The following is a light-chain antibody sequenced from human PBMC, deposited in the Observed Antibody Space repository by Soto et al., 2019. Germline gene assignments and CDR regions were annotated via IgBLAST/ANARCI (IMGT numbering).Light chain of an antibody. CDR3: LQYNLSPDP. Sequence: DIQMTQSPSSLSASVGDRVTITCRASQGIRNGLGWFQQKPGTAPKRLIYAASNLASGVPSRFSGSGSGTEFTLTVSGVQSEDFATYFCLQYNLSPDPFGQGTKVDIK. CDR2: AAS. CDR1: QGIRNG. J-gene: IGKJ2*01. V-gene: IGKV1-17*01.